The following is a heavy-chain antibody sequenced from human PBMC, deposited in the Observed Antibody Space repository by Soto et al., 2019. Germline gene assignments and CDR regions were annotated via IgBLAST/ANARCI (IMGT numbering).Heavy chain of an antibody. V-gene: IGHV3-23*01. CDR3: AKDQITYYDIVTGYYNGPWDY. D-gene: IGHD3-9*01. CDR2: ISGSGGST. Sequence: EVQLLESGGGLVQPGGSLRLSCAASGFTFSSYAMSWVRQAPGKGLEWVSAISGSGGSTYYADSVKGRFTISSDNSKNTLYLQMNSLRAEDTAVYYCAKDQITYYDIVTGYYNGPWDYWGQGTLVTVSS. J-gene: IGHJ4*02. CDR1: GFTFSSYA.